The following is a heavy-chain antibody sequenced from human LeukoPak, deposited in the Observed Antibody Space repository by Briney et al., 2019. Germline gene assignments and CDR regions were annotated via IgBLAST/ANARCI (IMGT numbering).Heavy chain of an antibody. CDR1: GGSISSSSYY. Sequence: ASETLSLTCTVSGGSISSSSYYWGWIRQPPGMGLEWIGSIYYSGSTYYNPSLKSRVTISVDTSKNQFSLKLSSVTAADTAVYYCASYDFWSGYLTIDYWGQGTLVTVSS. V-gene: IGHV4-39*07. J-gene: IGHJ4*02. CDR3: ASYDFWSGYLTIDY. CDR2: IYYSGST. D-gene: IGHD3-3*01.